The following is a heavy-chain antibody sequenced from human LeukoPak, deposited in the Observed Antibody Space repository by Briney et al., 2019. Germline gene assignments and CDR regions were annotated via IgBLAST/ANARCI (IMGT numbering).Heavy chain of an antibody. J-gene: IGHJ4*02. Sequence: PGGSLRLSCAASGFTFSSYWXXXXXXAXGXGPVXXXXIKYDDXXXHYXXXXXGXXXXXXDNAKNTLYLQMNSLSAEDTAVYYCTTIRPDYWGQGTLVTVSS. CDR2: IKYDDXXX. V-gene: IGHV3-74*01. CDR1: GFTFSSYW. CDR3: TTIRPDY. D-gene: IGHD5-12*01.